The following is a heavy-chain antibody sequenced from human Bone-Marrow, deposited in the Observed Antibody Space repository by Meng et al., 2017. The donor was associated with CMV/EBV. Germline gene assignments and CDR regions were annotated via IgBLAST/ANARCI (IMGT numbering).Heavy chain of an antibody. J-gene: IGHJ6*02. CDR2: IIPIFGTA. D-gene: IGHD4-23*01. Sequence: SVKVSCKASGGTFSSYAISWVRQAPGQGLEWMGGIIPIFGTANYAQKFQGRVTITTDESTSTAYMELSSRRSEDTAVYYCAADSPYGGTNSGYYYYGMDVWGQGTTVTVSS. CDR1: GGTFSSYA. CDR3: AADSPYGGTNSGYYYYGMDV. V-gene: IGHV1-69*05.